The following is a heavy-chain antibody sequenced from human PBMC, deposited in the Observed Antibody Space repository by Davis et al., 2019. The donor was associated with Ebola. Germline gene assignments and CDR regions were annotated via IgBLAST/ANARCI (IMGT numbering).Heavy chain of an antibody. CDR1: GGSFSGYY. CDR2: INHSGST. CDR3: ARVEMATIEGFDY. J-gene: IGHJ4*02. V-gene: IGHV4-34*01. D-gene: IGHD5-24*01. Sequence: MPSETLSLTCAVYGGSFSGYYWSWIRQPPGKGLEWIGEINHSGSTHYNPSLKSRVTIAVDTSKNQFSLKLSSVTAADTAVYYCARVEMATIEGFDYWGQGTLVTVSS.